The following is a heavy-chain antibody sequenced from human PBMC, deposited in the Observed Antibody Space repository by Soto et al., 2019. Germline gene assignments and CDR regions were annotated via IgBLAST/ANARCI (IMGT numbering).Heavy chain of an antibody. J-gene: IGHJ4*02. D-gene: IGHD6-13*01. CDR1: GYTFTSYY. CDR2: INPSGGST. CDR3: ARDPLAQYSSSRFDY. Sequence: ASVKVSCKASGYTFTSYYMHWVRQAPGQGLEWMGIINPSGGSTSYAQKFQGRVTMTRDTSTSTVYMELSSLRSEDTAVYYCARDPLAQYSSSRFDYWGQGTLVTVSS. V-gene: IGHV1-46*01.